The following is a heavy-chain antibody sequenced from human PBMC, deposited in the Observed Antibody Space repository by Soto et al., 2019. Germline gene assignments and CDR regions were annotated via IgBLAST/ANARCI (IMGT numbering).Heavy chain of an antibody. CDR2: IYYSGST. D-gene: IGHD1-1*01. CDR1: GGSISSGGYY. CDR3: ARGYPCPPLLGYYGMDG. Sequence: SETLSLTCTVSGGSISSGGYYWSWIRQHPGKGLEWIGYIYYSGSTYYNPSLKSRVTISVDTSKNQFSLKLSSVTAADTAVYSCARGYPCPPLLGYYGMDGWGRGTTVTVSS. J-gene: IGHJ6*02. V-gene: IGHV4-31*03.